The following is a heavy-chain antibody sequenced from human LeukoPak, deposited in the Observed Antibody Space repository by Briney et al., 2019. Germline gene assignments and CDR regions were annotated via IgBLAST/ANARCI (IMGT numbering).Heavy chain of an antibody. Sequence: SETLSLTCTVAGGSISIYYWTWIRQPPGKGLEWIGYIYYSGSTNYNPSLKSRVTISVDTSKNQFSLKLSSVTAADTAVYYCAAGSESYDSRGYSYYFDYWGQGTLVTVSS. J-gene: IGHJ4*02. CDR2: IYYSGST. CDR3: AAGSESYDSRGYSYYFDY. D-gene: IGHD3-22*01. CDR1: GGSISIYY. V-gene: IGHV4-59*01.